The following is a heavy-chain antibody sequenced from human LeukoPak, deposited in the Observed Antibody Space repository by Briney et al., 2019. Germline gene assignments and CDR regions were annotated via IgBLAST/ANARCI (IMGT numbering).Heavy chain of an antibody. D-gene: IGHD3-22*01. CDR1: GGSFSGYY. CDR3: ARSRYYYDSSGLFDY. V-gene: IGHV4-34*01. Sequence: SETLSLTCAVYGGSFSGYYWSWIRQPPGKGLEWIGEINHSGSTNYNPSLKSRVTISVDTSKNQYSLKLSSVTAADTAVYYCARSRYYYDSSGLFDYWGQGTLVTVSS. J-gene: IGHJ4*02. CDR2: INHSGST.